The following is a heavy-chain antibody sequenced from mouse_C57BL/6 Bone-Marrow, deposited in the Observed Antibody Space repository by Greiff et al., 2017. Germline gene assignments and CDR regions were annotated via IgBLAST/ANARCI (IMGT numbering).Heavy chain of an antibody. J-gene: IGHJ4*01. CDR2: IDPSASYT. CDR3: ALYYYGSSYYAMDY. Sequence: QVQLQQPGAELVMPGASVKLSCKASGYTFTSYWMHWVKQRPGQGLEWIGEIDPSASYTNYNQKFKGKSTLTVDKSSSTAYMQLSSLTSEDSAVYYCALYYYGSSYYAMDYWGQGTSVTVSS. CDR1: GYTFTSYW. D-gene: IGHD1-1*01. V-gene: IGHV1-69*01.